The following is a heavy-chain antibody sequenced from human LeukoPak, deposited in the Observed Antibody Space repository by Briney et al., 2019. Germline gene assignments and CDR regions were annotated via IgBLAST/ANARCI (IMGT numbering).Heavy chain of an antibody. J-gene: IGHJ4*02. V-gene: IGHV1-46*01. CDR2: INPSGGST. Sequence: ASVKVSCKASGYTFTSSYMHWVRQAPGQGLEWMGIINPSGGSTSYAQKFQGRVTMTRDMSTSTVYMELSSLRSEDTAVYYCARDMGATKYYFDYWGQGTLVTVSS. CDR1: GYTFTSSY. CDR3: ARDMGATKYYFDY. D-gene: IGHD1-26*01.